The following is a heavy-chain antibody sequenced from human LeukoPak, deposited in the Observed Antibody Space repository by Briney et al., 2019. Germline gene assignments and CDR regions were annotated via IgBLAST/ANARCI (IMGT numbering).Heavy chain of an antibody. V-gene: IGHV4-39*07. J-gene: IGHJ4*02. CDR1: GGSIRSPTYY. CDR2: IYESGTT. D-gene: IGHD2-15*01. Sequence: SETLSLTCAVSGGSIRSPTYYWGWIRQPPGKGLEWMGSIYESGTTFYNPSLRSRLTISLDTSNNQFSLRLNSVTAADTAVYYCARDSLHCNGGRCFHMRVFDYWGQGALVTVSS. CDR3: ARDSLHCNGGRCFHMRVFDY.